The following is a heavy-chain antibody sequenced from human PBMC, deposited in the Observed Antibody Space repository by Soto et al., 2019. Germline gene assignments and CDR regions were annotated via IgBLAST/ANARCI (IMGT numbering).Heavy chain of an antibody. D-gene: IGHD2-15*01. CDR2: IHHSGTV. J-gene: IGHJ5*02. CDR1: GVSISGSNW. CDR3: ASAVYRSGGSCWFDP. Sequence: SETLSLTCTVFGVSISGSNWWSWVRQPPGQGLEWIGKIHHSGTVSYSPSLKSRVTMSVDKSNNQFSLKLSSVTAADTAVYYCASAVYRSGGSCWFDPWGQGTLVTVSS. V-gene: IGHV4-4*02.